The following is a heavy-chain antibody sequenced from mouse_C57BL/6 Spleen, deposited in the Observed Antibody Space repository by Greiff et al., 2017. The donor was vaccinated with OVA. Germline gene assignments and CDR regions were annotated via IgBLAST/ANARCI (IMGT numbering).Heavy chain of an antibody. CDR2: ISSGGDYI. CDR3: TRAYDFSYWYFDV. J-gene: IGHJ1*03. V-gene: IGHV5-9-1*02. CDR1: GFTFSSYA. Sequence: EVQVVESGEGLVKPGGSLKLSCAASGFTFSSYAMSWVRQTPEKRLEWVAYISSGGDYIYYADTVKGRFTISRDNARNTLYLQMSSLKSEDTAMYYCTRAYDFSYWYFDVWGTGTTVTVSS. D-gene: IGHD2-4*01.